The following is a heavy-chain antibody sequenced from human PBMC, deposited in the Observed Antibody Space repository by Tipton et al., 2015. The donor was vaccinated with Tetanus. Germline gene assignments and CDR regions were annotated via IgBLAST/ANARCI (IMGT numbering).Heavy chain of an antibody. V-gene: IGHV1-69*06. Sequence: QLVQSGAEVKKPGSSVKVSCKTSGGSFSTYVTSWVRQAPGQGLEWMGGIIPIFGTITYSQKFQGRVTITADKSTNTAYMELSSRTSQDTAVYYCARSRGGTRVYYAIAFWGQGTLVTVSS. CDR2: IIPIFGTI. CDR3: ARSRGGTRVYYAIAF. J-gene: IGHJ4*02. D-gene: IGHD3-22*01. CDR1: GGSFSTYV.